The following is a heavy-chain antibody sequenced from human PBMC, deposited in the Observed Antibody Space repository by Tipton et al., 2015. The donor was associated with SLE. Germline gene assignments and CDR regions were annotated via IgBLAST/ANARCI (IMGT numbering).Heavy chain of an antibody. J-gene: IGHJ4*02. V-gene: IGHV4-34*01. Sequence: TLSLTCAVYGGSFSGYYWCWVRQPPGKGLEWIGEINHSGSTNYNPSLKSRVTISVDTSKNQFSLKLSSVTAADTAVYYCERGKYWGQGTLVTVSS. CDR3: ERGKY. CDR2: INHSGST. CDR1: GGSFSGYY.